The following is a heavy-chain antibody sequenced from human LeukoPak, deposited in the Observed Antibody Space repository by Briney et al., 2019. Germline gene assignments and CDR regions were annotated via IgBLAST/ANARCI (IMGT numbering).Heavy chain of an antibody. D-gene: IGHD5-24*01. Sequence: SETLSLTCTVSGGSISSYYWSWIRQPAGEGLEWIGRIYTSGSTNYNPSLKSRVTMSVDTSKNQFSLKLSSVTAADTAVYYCARSPWEEMATIFDYWGQGTLVTVSS. J-gene: IGHJ4*02. CDR3: ARSPWEEMATIFDY. V-gene: IGHV4-4*07. CDR1: GGSISSYY. CDR2: IYTSGST.